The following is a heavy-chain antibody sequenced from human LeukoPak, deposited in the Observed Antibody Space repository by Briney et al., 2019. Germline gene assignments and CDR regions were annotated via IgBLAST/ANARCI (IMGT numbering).Heavy chain of an antibody. CDR1: GLTSSSYS. D-gene: IGHD3-10*01. Sequence: GGSWGFSCAASGLTSSSYSMNWVGQAPGKGLEWVSSISSSSSYIYYADSVKGRFTISRDNAKNSLYLQMNSLRAEDTAVYYCARDRVQNDYWGQGTLVTVSS. CDR3: ARDRVQNDY. CDR2: ISSSSSYI. V-gene: IGHV3-21*01. J-gene: IGHJ4*02.